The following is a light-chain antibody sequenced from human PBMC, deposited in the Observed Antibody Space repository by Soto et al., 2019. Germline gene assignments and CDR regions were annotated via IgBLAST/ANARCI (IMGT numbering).Light chain of an antibody. CDR3: SSYAGSNKVV. Sequence: QSVLTQPPSASGSHGQSVTISCTGTSSDVGGYNFVSWYQQHPGKAPKLTIYDVTKLPSGVPDRFSGSKSGNTASLTVSGLQAEDEADYYCSSYAGSNKVVFGGGTKVTVL. CDR2: DVT. V-gene: IGLV2-8*01. J-gene: IGLJ2*01. CDR1: SSDVGGYNF.